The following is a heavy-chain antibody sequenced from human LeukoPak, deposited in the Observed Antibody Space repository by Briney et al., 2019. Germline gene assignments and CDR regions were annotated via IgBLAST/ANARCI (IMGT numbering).Heavy chain of an antibody. V-gene: IGHV3-66*04. Sequence: GGSPRLSCTASGFTASSKYMSWVRQASGKGLEWVSFIRSDATTAYADSVQGRFTISRDDSKNTLYLQMNSLRVEDTAVYYCARRRGGYGEGEFDYWGQGTLVTVSS. D-gene: IGHD4-17*01. J-gene: IGHJ4*02. CDR1: GFTASSKY. CDR3: ARRRGGYGEGEFDY. CDR2: IRSDATT.